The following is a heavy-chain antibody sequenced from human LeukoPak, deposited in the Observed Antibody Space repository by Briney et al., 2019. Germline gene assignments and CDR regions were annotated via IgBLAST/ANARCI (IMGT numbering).Heavy chain of an antibody. CDR3: ARLAYSSGWRHFDY. CDR2: IYYSGST. J-gene: IGHJ4*02. CDR1: GGSISSSSYY. V-gene: IGHV4-39*01. Sequence: SETLSLTCTVSGGSISSSSYYWGWIRQPPGKGLEWIGSIYYSGSTYYNPSLKSRVTMSVDTSKNQFSLKLSSVTAADTAVYYCARLAYSSGWRHFDYWGQGTLVTVSS. D-gene: IGHD6-19*01.